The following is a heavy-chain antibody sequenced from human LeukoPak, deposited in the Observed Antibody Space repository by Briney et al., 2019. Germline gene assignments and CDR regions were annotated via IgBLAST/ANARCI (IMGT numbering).Heavy chain of an antibody. J-gene: IGHJ4*02. V-gene: IGHV3-7*01. CDR2: IKQDGSEK. D-gene: IGHD1-26*01. CDR3: ARNGVHSGSHFDY. Sequence: GGTLRLSRVVSGFTFGTYWMTWVRQAPGRGLEGLADIKQDGSEKYYVDSLKGRFTISRDNAKNSLYLQMNSLRAEDTAVYYCARNGVHSGSHFDYWGQGTLVTVS. CDR1: GFTFGTYW.